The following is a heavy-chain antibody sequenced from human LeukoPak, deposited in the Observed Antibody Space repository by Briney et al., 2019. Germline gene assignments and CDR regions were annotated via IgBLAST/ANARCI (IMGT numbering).Heavy chain of an antibody. Sequence: GGSLRLSCSASGFTFRTYAMHWVRQAPGKGLEWVAVISYDGSNKYYADSVKGRFTISRDNSKNTLYLQMNSLRAEDTAVYYCSVVGAQRPFDYWGQGTLVTVSS. CDR2: ISYDGSNK. CDR3: SVVGAQRPFDY. CDR1: GFTFRTYA. D-gene: IGHD1-26*01. J-gene: IGHJ4*02. V-gene: IGHV3-30*04.